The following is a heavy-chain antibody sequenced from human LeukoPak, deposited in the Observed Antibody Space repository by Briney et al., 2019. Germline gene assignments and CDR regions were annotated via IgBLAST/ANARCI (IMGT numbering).Heavy chain of an antibody. CDR3: ARGYRSGTMSPFFDY. D-gene: IGHD1-7*01. J-gene: IGHJ4*02. CDR1: GFTFGDYT. Sequence: PGGSLRLSCKGSGFTFGDYTVSWVRQAPGKGREGVRFINSKAYCGTTEYAASLKGRFTISTDDSNSIAYLQMNSLKTEDTAVYYCARGYRSGTMSPFFDYWGQGTLVTVSS. CDR2: INSKAYCGTT. V-gene: IGHV3-49*04.